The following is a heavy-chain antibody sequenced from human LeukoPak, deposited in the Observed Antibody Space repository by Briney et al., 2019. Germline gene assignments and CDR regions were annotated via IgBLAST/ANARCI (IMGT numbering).Heavy chain of an antibody. J-gene: IGHJ4*02. D-gene: IGHD3-10*01. Sequence: PAGSLSFSCSASEFTFASNCLQWHPQAPGQELLWVSHTNNDGTYTSNADSVKGRFTMSRENGKHTLYLQMNSLRAEDTAVYYCARDGSLVRGIMYDYWGQGTLVTVPS. CDR3: ARDGSLVRGIMYDY. CDR1: EFTFASNC. V-gene: IGHV3-74*01. CDR2: TNNDGTYT.